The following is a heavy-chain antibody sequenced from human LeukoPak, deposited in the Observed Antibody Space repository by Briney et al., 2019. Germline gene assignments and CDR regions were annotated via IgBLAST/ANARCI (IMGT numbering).Heavy chain of an antibody. CDR3: ARVHCSSTSCSREDYYYYMDV. Sequence: SETLSLICTVSGGSISTYYWSWIPQPPGKGLEWIGSIYHSGSTYYNPSLKSRVTISVDTSKNQFSLKLSSVTAADTAVYYCARVHCSSTSCSREDYYYYMDVWGKGTTVTVSS. CDR1: GGSISTYY. CDR2: IYHSGST. D-gene: IGHD2-2*01. V-gene: IGHV4-38-2*02. J-gene: IGHJ6*03.